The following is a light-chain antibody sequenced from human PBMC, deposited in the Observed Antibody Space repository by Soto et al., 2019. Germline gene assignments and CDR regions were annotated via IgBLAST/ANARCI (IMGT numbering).Light chain of an antibody. CDR3: QQYNNWPPVT. J-gene: IGKJ2*01. CDR2: GAS. V-gene: IGKV3-15*01. Sequence: EIVMTQSPATLSVSPWERATLSCRASQSVSNNLAWYQQKPGQTPRLLIYGASTRATGIPVRFSGSGSGTEFTLTISSLQSEDFAVYYCQQYNNWPPVTFGQGTKVDIK. CDR1: QSVSNN.